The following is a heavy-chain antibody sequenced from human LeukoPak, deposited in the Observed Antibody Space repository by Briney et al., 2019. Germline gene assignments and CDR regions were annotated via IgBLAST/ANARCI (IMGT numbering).Heavy chain of an antibody. CDR1: GFIFRTYW. CDR2: IKQDGSEK. V-gene: IGHV3-7*03. J-gene: IGHJ4*02. CDR3: ASDSPGYSSGSYFTY. Sequence: GGSLRLSCAASGFIFRTYWMSWVRQAPGEGLEWVANIKQDGSEKYYVDSVKGRFTISRDNAKNSLYLQMNSLRDEDTAVYYCASDSPGYSSGSYFTYWSQGTLVTASS. D-gene: IGHD2-15*01.